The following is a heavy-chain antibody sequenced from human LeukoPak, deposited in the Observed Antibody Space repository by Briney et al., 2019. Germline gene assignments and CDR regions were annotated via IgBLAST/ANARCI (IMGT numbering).Heavy chain of an antibody. CDR1: GFTFSSYA. CDR3: ARGEYSSSWYYYYYYMDV. CDR2: ISYDGSNK. V-gene: IGHV3-30*04. D-gene: IGHD6-13*01. J-gene: IGHJ6*03. Sequence: QPGGSLRLSCAASGFTFSSYAMHWVRQAPGKGLEWVAVISYDGSNKYYADSVKGRFTISRDNSKNTLYLQMNSLRAEDTAVYYCARGEYSSSWYYYYYYMDVWGKGTTVTVSS.